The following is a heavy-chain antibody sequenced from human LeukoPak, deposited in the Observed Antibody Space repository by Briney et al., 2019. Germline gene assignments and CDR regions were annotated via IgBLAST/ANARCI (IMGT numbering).Heavy chain of an antibody. J-gene: IGHJ4*02. CDR1: GGTFSSYA. CDR3: ARALYGDYELYFDY. Sequence: ASVKVSCKASGGTFSSYAISWVRQAPGQGLGWMGGIIPIFGTANYAQKFQGRVTITADESTSTAYMELSSLRSEDTAVYYCARALYGDYELYFDYWGQGTLVTVSS. D-gene: IGHD4-17*01. CDR2: IIPIFGTA. V-gene: IGHV1-69*13.